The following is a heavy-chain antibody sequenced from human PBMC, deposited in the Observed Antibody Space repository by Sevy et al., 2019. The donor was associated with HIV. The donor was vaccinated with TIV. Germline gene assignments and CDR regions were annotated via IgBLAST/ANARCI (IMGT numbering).Heavy chain of an antibody. J-gene: IGHJ6*02. Sequence: ASVKVSCKASGYTFITYNIHWVRQAPGQGLEWMGLIDPSGSTRYAQKFQGRVSMTGDTSTTTLYMELSSLTSEDTAVYYCARDRDLSGSYLEYYYYAMDVWGQGTTVTVSS. CDR3: ARDRDLSGSYLEYYYYAMDV. CDR2: IDPSGST. V-gene: IGHV1-46*01. D-gene: IGHD1-26*01. CDR1: GYTFITYN.